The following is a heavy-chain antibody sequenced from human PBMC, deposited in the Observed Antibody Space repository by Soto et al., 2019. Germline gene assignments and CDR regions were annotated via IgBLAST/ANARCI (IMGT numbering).Heavy chain of an antibody. D-gene: IGHD3-22*01. CDR2: INPSGGST. CDR1: GYTFTSHY. CDR3: ATPNYYDSSGYYSYYYYGMDV. Sequence: GASVKVSCKASGYTFTSHYMHWVRQAPGQGLEWMGIINPSGGSTSYAQKFQGRVTMTRDTSTSTVYMELSSLRSEDTAVYYCATPNYYDSSGYYSYYYYGMDVWGQGTTVTVSS. V-gene: IGHV1-46*01. J-gene: IGHJ6*02.